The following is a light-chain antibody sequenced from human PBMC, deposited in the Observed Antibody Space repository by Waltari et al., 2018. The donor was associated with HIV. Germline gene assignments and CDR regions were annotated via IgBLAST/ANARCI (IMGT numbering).Light chain of an antibody. CDR2: AVS. Sequence: QSALTQPASVSGSPGQSITISCTGTSSDVGGYNLVSWYQQHPGKAPKLMIYAVSQRPSGVSNRCSGCKSGNTASLTISWLQAEDEADYYCCAYAGSTTYVIFGGGTKRTVL. CDR3: CAYAGSTTYVI. CDR1: SSDVGGYNL. J-gene: IGLJ2*01. V-gene: IGLV2-23*02.